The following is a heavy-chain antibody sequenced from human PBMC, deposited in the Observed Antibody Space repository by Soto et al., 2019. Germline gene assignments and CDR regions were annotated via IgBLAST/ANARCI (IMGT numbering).Heavy chain of an antibody. D-gene: IGHD2-2*01. V-gene: IGHV3-23*01. CDR2: ISGSGGST. CDR3: AKQVPAAGWFDP. CDR1: GFTFSSYA. Sequence: EVQLLESGGGLVQPGGSLRLSCAASGFTFSSYAMSWVRQAPGKGLEWVSAISGSGGSTYYADSVKGRFTITRDNSKNTLYLHMTSLRAEDTAVYYCAKQVPAAGWFDPWGQGTLVTVSS. J-gene: IGHJ5*02.